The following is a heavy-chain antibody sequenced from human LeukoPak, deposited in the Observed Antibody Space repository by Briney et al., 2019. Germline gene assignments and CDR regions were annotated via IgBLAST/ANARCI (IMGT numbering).Heavy chain of an antibody. CDR3: ARGVFNVDYHLYS. D-gene: IGHD3-10*01. CDR2: MNPNSGNT. CDR1: GYTFTSDD. Sequence: ASVKVSCKASGYTFTSDDINWVRQATGQGLEWMGLMNPNSGNTGYAQKFQGRVTMTGDTTISTAYMELRSLTSEDTAMYYCARGVFNVDYHLYSWGQGNLVTVSS. V-gene: IGHV1-8*01. J-gene: IGHJ4*02.